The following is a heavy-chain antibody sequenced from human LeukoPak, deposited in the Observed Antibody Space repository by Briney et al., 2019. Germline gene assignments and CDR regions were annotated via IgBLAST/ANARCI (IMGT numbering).Heavy chain of an antibody. CDR3: ARILDSAWGELGY. V-gene: IGHV3-74*01. CDR2: INKDGSDS. D-gene: IGHD6-19*01. Sequence: PGGSLRLSCAASGFTFTSHWMHWVRQVPGKGLVWVSRINKDGSDSFYADSVKGRFTISRDNSKNTLYLQMNSLRAEDTAVYYCARILDSAWGELGYWGQGTLVTVSS. J-gene: IGHJ4*02. CDR1: GFTFTSHW.